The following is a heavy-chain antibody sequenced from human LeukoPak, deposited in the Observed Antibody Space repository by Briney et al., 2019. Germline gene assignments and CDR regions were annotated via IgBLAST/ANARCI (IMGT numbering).Heavy chain of an antibody. CDR3: AREYYGSSGYYYFDY. D-gene: IGHD3-22*01. CDR1: GFTFSDYY. Sequence: PGGSLRLSCAASGFTFSDYYMSWLRQAPGKGLEWVSYISSSGSTIYYADSVKGRFTISRDNAKNSLYLQMNSLRAEDTAVYYCAREYYGSSGYYYFDYWGQGTLVSVSS. V-gene: IGHV3-11*04. J-gene: IGHJ4*02. CDR2: ISSSGSTI.